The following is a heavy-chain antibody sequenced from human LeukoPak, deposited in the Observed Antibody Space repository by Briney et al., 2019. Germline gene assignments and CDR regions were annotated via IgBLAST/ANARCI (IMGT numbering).Heavy chain of an antibody. CDR1: GFTFDDYA. V-gene: IGHV3-9*01. CDR3: ARVFGVVTVYYFDY. Sequence: GGSLRLSCAASGFTFDDYAMHWVRQAPGKGLEWVSGISGNSGSIGYADSVKGRFTISRDNAKNSLYLQMNSLRAEDTAVYYCARVFGVVTVYYFDYWGQGTLVTVSS. J-gene: IGHJ4*02. D-gene: IGHD3-3*01. CDR2: ISGNSGSI.